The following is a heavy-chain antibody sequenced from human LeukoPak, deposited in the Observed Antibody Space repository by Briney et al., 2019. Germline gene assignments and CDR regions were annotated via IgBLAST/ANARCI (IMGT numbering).Heavy chain of an antibody. CDR3: AKEEPNDYDFWSGFAGNSKFKWFDP. D-gene: IGHD3-3*01. CDR2: ISSSGSTI. CDR1: GFTFSDYY. V-gene: IGHV3-11*01. J-gene: IGHJ5*02. Sequence: GGSLRLSCAASGFTFSDYYMSWIRQAPGKGLEWVSYISSSGSTIYYADSVKGRFTISRDNSKNTLYLQMNSLRAEDTAVYYCAKEEPNDYDFWSGFAGNSKFKWFDPWGQGTLVTVSS.